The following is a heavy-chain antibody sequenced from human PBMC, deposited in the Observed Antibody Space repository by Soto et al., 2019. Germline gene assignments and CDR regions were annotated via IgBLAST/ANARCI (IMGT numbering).Heavy chain of an antibody. V-gene: IGHV4-30-4*01. D-gene: IGHD3-22*01. J-gene: IGHJ1*01. CDR3: AREGRDYYDSSGYPEYFQH. CDR2: IYYSGST. Sequence: PSETMSLASTVSGGSVSSGDDYWSWIRQPPGKGLEWIGYIYYSGSTYYNPSLKSRVTISVDTSKNQFSLKLSSVTAADTAVYYCAREGRDYYDSSGYPEYFQHWGQGTLVTVSS. CDR1: GGSVSSGDDY.